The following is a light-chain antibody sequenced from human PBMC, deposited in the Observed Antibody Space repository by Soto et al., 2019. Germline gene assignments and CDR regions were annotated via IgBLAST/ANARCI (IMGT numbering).Light chain of an antibody. J-gene: IGKJ1*01. CDR1: QSVSTR. CDR3: QQYNTYSRT. Sequence: DIQMTQSPSSLSASVGDRVTIICRASQSVSTRLAWYQQKPGKAPKLLIYKASNLESGVPSRFSGSGSGTEFTLTISSLQPDDFATYYCQQYNTYSRTFGQGTKVDIK. V-gene: IGKV1-5*03. CDR2: KAS.